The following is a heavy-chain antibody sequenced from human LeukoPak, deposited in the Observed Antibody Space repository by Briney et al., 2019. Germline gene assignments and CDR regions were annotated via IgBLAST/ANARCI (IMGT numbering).Heavy chain of an antibody. J-gene: IGHJ6*03. CDR3: ARIPYYYYYYMDV. CDR2: ILYDGSNK. D-gene: IGHD2-2*02. CDR1: GFSVGSYW. V-gene: IGHV3-30*03. Sequence: GGSLRLSCGVSGFSVGSYWMSWVRQAPGKGLEWVAVILYDGSNKYYADSVKGRFTISRDNSKNTLYLQMNSLRAEDTAVYYCARIPYYYYYYMDVWGKGTTVTVSS.